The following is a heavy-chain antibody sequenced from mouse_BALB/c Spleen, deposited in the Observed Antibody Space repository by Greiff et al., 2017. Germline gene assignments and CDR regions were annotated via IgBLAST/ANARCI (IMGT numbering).Heavy chain of an antibody. CDR1: GFTFSSYG. CDR3: ARHVDGNYDYAMDY. CDR2: ISSGGSYT. V-gene: IGHV5-6*01. J-gene: IGHJ4*01. Sequence: EVKLVESGGDLVKPGGSLKLSCAASGFTFSSYGMSWVRQTPDKRLEWVATISSGGSYTYYPDSVKGRFTISRDNAKNTLYLQMSSLKSEDTAMYYCARHVDGNYDYAMDYWGQGTSVTVSS. D-gene: IGHD2-1*01.